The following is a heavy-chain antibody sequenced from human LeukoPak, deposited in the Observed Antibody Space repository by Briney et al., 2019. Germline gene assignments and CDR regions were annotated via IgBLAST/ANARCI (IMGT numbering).Heavy chain of an antibody. CDR1: GGTFSSYA. CDR2: TIPMFGAP. J-gene: IGHJ5*02. CDR3: ARDRGGFDP. Sequence: ASVKVSCKASGGTFSSYAITWVRQAPGQGLEWMGGTIPMFGAPDYAQKFQGRVTITTDESTSTAYMELSSLRSEDTAVYYCARDRGGFDPWGQGTLVTVPS. V-gene: IGHV1-69*05.